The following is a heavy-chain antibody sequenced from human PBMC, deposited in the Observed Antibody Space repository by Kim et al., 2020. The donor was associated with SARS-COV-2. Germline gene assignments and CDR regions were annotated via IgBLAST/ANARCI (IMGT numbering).Heavy chain of an antibody. CDR3: ARLVMGTTEY. V-gene: IGHV3-7*01. CDR1: GFTFSNHW. J-gene: IGHJ4*02. Sequence: GGSLRLSCAASGFTFSNHWMGWIRQAPGKGPEWVSSISTDGSLAQYVDSLKGRFMASRDNAKNSLYLQIDSVRAEDTAVYYCARLVMGTTEYWGRGTLVTVSS. D-gene: IGHD4-17*01. CDR2: ISTDGSLA.